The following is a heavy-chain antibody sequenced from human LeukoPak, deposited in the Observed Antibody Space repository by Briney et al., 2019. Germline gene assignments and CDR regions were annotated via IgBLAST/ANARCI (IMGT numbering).Heavy chain of an antibody. Sequence: GGSLRLSCATSGFTFSAHYMDWVRQAPGQGLEWVGRITNRDARYSTQYAASVKGRFSISRDDSKSSFHLQMNSLKTEDTALYYCARVALGPAGEYDAWGQGTMVTVSS. CDR2: ITNRDARYST. J-gene: IGHJ5*02. CDR3: ARVALGPAGEYDA. CDR1: GFTFSAHY. V-gene: IGHV3-72*01. D-gene: IGHD3-16*01.